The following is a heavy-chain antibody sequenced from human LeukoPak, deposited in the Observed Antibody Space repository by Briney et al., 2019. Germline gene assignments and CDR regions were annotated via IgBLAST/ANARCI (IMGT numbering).Heavy chain of an antibody. D-gene: IGHD3-10*01. J-gene: IGHJ4*02. CDR1: GDSISSNNW. CDR2: IYHSGNT. CDR3: ARVDSGSGTYYDS. Sequence: PSGTLSLTCAVSGDSISSNNWWRWVRQPPGKGLEWIAEIYHSGNTNYNPSLKSRVTISVDKSKNQFSLKLSSVTDADTAVYYCARVDSGSGTYYDSWGQGTLVTVSS. V-gene: IGHV4-4*02.